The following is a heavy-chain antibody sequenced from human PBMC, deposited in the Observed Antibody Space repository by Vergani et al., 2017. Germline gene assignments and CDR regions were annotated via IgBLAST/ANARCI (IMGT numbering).Heavy chain of an antibody. Sequence: QVQLVQSGAEVKKPGSSVKVSCKASGGTFSSYAISWVRQAPGQGLEWMGRINPNSGGTNYAQKFQGRVTMTRDTSISTAYMELSRLRSDDTAVYYCASAGLTGTIRSWGQGTLVTVSS. CDR3: ASAGLTGTIRS. CDR2: INPNSGGT. CDR1: GGTFSSYA. V-gene: IGHV1-2*02. D-gene: IGHD1-7*01. J-gene: IGHJ5*02.